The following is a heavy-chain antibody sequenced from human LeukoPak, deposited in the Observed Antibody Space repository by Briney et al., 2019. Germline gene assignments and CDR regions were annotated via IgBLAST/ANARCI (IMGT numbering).Heavy chain of an antibody. V-gene: IGHV3-53*01. CDR2: IYSGGST. Sequence: PGESLKISCAASGFTVSSNYMSWVRQAPGKGLEWVSIIYSGGSTNYADSVKGRFTISRDNSKNTLYLQMNSLRAEDTAVYYCASGSGSYRTPYYYMDVWGKGTTVTVSS. J-gene: IGHJ6*03. CDR3: ASGSGSYRTPYYYMDV. D-gene: IGHD3-10*01. CDR1: GFTVSSNY.